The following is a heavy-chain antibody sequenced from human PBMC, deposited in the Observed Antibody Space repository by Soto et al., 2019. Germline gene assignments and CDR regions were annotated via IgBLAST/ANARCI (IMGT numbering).Heavy chain of an antibody. J-gene: IGHJ4*02. D-gene: IGHD5-12*01. Sequence: QVQLVQSGAEVKKPGSSVKVSCKASGGAFTNDIITWVRQAPGQGLEWMGRIIPLLDITNYAQKFHGRVTITADKSTSTAYMELNSMISEDTAVYYCARDAPIGSTFSGYDAIDYWGQGTLVTVSS. V-gene: IGHV1-69*08. CDR2: IIPLLDIT. CDR3: ARDAPIGSTFSGYDAIDY. CDR1: GGAFTNDI.